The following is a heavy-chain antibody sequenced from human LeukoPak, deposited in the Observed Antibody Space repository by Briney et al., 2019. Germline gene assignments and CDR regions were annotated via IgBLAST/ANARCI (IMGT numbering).Heavy chain of an antibody. CDR3: ARIPPSYSSSWYN. D-gene: IGHD6-13*01. CDR1: GFTFSDYY. Sequence: GGSLRLSCAASGFTFSDYYMSWIRQAPGKGLEWVSYISSSGSTIYYADSVKGRFTISRDNAKNSLYLQMNSLRAEDTAVYYCARIPPSYSSSWYNWGQGTLVTVSS. CDR2: ISSSGSTI. J-gene: IGHJ4*02. V-gene: IGHV3-11*01.